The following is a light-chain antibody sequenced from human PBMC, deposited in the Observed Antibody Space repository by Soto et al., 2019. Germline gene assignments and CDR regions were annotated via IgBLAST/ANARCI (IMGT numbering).Light chain of an antibody. V-gene: IGLV2-14*01. J-gene: IGLJ1*01. Sequence: QSALTQPASVSGSPGQSITISCTGTSRDVGGDNDVSWYQQHPGKAPKLMIYDVRNRPSGVSNRFSGSKSVNTASLTISRLQAEDEDDYYCSSYTTISTYVFGTGTQLTVL. CDR1: SRDVGGDND. CDR3: SSYTTISTYV. CDR2: DVR.